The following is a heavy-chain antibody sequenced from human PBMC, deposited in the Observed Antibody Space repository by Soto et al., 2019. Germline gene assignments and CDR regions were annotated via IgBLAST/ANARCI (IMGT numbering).Heavy chain of an antibody. CDR2: IMPFFGSG. D-gene: IGHD3-22*01. CDR1: RGTFTNYA. J-gene: IGHJ4*02. V-gene: IGHV1-69*13. CDR3: ARDRAGYYSHFVY. Sequence: SVKVSCKALRGTFTNYAFSWVRQAPGQGLEWMGGIMPFFGSGNYAQKFQGRINITADESTSSVYLELTGLRSEDTAVYYCARDRAGYYSHFVYWGQGTLVTVSS.